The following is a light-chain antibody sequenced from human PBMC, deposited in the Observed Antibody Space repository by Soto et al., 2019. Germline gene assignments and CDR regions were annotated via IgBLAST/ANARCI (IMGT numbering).Light chain of an antibody. J-gene: IGLJ1*01. Sequence: QSVLTQPASVSGSPGQSITITSPGTSSDVGAHNFVSWYQQHPGKAPKLMIYEVSNRPSGVSDRFSGSKSGNTASLTISGLQAEDEADYYCNSYTNTAARVFGTGTKVTVL. CDR3: NSYTNTAARV. V-gene: IGLV2-14*01. CDR2: EVS. CDR1: SSDVGAHNF.